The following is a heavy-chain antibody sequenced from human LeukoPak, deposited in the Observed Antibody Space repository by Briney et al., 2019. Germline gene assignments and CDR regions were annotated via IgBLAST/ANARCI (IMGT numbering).Heavy chain of an antibody. CDR1: GYTFTSYG. CDR3: ARGSHGYYDILTGYYHNWFDP. D-gene: IGHD3-9*01. V-gene: IGHV1-8*02. CDR2: MNPNFGNT. J-gene: IGHJ5*02. Sequence: ASVKVSCKASGYTFTSYGISWVRQATGQGLEWMGWMNPNFGNTGYAQKFQGRVTMTRNTSITTAYMELSSLRSEDTAVYYCARGSHGYYDILTGYYHNWFDPWGQGTLVTVSS.